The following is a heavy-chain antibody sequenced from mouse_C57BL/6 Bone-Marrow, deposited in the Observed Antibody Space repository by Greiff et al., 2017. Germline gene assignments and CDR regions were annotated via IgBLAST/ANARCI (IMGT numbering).Heavy chain of an antibody. CDR1: GFNIKDDY. CDR2: IDPENGDT. J-gene: IGHJ2*01. V-gene: IGHV14-4*01. D-gene: IGHD1-1*02. Sequence: VQLQQSGAELVRPGASVKLSCTASGFNIKDDYMHWVKQRPEQGLEWIGWIDPENGDTEYASKFQGKATITADTSSNTAYLQLSSLTSEDTAVYYCTTYGVFDFWDRGNAPAVSA. CDR3: TTYGVFDF.